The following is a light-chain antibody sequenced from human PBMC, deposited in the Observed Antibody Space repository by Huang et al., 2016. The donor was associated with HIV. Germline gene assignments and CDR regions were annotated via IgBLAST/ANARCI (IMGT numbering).Light chain of an antibody. CDR3: QQYYTSPT. Sequence: DIQMTQSPSSLSAFVGDTVTITYRASQGISNSVAWYQQKPGKAPKLLLYSTSRLESGVPSRFRGGGSGTDYTLTINSLQPDDFATYYCQQYYTSPTFGQGSKVEIK. CDR1: QGISNS. J-gene: IGKJ1*01. CDR2: STS. V-gene: IGKV1-NL1*01.